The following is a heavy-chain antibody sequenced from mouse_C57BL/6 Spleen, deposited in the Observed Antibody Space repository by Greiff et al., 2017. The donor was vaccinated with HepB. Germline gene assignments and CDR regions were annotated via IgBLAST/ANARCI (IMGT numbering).Heavy chain of an antibody. V-gene: IGHV2-2*01. Sequence: QVQLQQSGPGLVQPSQSLSITCTVSGFSFTSYGVHWVRQSPGKGLEWLGVIWSGGSTDYNAAFISRLSISKDNSKSQVVFKMNSLQADDTAIYYCARSYYGSSYLAWFAYWGQGTLVTVSA. J-gene: IGHJ3*01. D-gene: IGHD1-1*01. CDR2: IWSGGST. CDR1: GFSFTSYG. CDR3: ARSYYGSSYLAWFAY.